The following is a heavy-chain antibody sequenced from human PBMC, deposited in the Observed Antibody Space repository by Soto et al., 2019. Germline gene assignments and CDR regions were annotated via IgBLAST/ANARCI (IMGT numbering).Heavy chain of an antibody. D-gene: IGHD4-17*01. CDR3: AKDLRGHYGP. Sequence: EVQLTESGGGLVKPGGSLRLSCEGSGFNFRNFNMIWVRQAPGKGLEWVSSVSGSSSYIYYADSVKGRFTVSRDNANNLVFLQMNGLRPEETAMYYCAKDLRGHYGPWGQGSRVTVSS. V-gene: IGHV3-21*06. CDR1: GFNFRNFN. CDR2: VSGSSSYI. J-gene: IGHJ5*02.